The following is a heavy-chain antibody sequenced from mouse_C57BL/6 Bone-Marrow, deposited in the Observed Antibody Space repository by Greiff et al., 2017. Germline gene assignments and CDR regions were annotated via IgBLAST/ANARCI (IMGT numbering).Heavy chain of an antibody. CDR1: GYTFTSYW. J-gene: IGHJ4*01. CDR3: ARKKIEIYYGYDYYAMDY. V-gene: IGHV1-64*01. CDR2: IYPNSGST. D-gene: IGHD2-2*01. Sequence: QVQLQQPGAELVKPGASVKLSCKASGYTFTSYWMHWVKQRPGQGLEWIGMIYPNSGSTNYNEKLKSKATLTVDKSSSTAYMQLSSLTSEDAAVYYCARKKIEIYYGYDYYAMDYWGQGTSVTVSS.